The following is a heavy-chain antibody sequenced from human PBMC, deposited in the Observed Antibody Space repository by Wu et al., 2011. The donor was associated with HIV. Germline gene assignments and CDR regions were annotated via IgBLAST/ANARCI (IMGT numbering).Heavy chain of an antibody. CDR1: GYTFTTYY. CDR2: INPSGGST. V-gene: IGHV1-46*01. D-gene: IGHD3-10*01. Sequence: QVQLVQSGAEVKEPGASVKVSCKASGYTFTTYYMHWVRQAPGQGLEWMGIINPSGGSTSYAQKFQGRVTMTRDTSTTTVYMELSSLRSEDTAVYYCARDLESGSPSKIFGYWGQGTPVTVSS. J-gene: IGHJ4*02. CDR3: ARDLESGSPSKIFGY.